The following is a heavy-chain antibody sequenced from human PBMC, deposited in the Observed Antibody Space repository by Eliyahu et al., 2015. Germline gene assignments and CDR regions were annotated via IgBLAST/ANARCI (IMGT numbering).Heavy chain of an antibody. J-gene: IGHJ4*02. D-gene: IGHD2-15*01. CDR1: GFTFXGYW. Sequence: EVQLMESGGGLVQPGGSLSLSCAASGFTFXGYWXSWVRQAPGKGPEWVANLNQDGSEKYYMDSVKGRFSISRDNAKNSVYLQMNNLRAEDSAVYYCARDWLRHCSGTSCYHFEYWGQGTLVTVSS. CDR3: ARDWLRHCSGTSCYHFEY. CDR2: LNQDGSEK. V-gene: IGHV3-7*03.